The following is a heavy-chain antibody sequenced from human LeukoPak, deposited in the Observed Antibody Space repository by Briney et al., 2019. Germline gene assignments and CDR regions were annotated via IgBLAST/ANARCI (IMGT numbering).Heavy chain of an antibody. CDR3: ARERGPIYDSSGYTPLWAFDI. CDR2: IYTSGST. D-gene: IGHD3-22*01. J-gene: IGHJ3*02. CDR1: GDSIRSYY. Sequence: SETLSLTCTVSGDSIRSYYWSWIRQPAGKGLEWIGRIYTSGSTNYNPSLKSRVTMSVDTSKNQFSLKLSSVTAADTAVYYCARERGPIYDSSGYTPLWAFDIWGQGTMVTVSS. V-gene: IGHV4-4*07.